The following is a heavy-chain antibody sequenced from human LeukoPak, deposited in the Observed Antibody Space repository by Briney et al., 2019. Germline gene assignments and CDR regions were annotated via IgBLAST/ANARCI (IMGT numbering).Heavy chain of an antibody. V-gene: IGHV4-59*01. J-gene: IGHJ6*02. CDR2: IYYSGST. Sequence: SETLSLTCTVSGGSISSYYWSWIRQPPGKGLEWIGYIYYSGSTNYNPSLKSRVTMSVDTSKNQFSLKLSSVTAADTAVYYCARERNLYCSSTSCYHYGMDVWGQGTTVTISS. CDR1: GGSISSYY. D-gene: IGHD2-2*01. CDR3: ARERNLYCSSTSCYHYGMDV.